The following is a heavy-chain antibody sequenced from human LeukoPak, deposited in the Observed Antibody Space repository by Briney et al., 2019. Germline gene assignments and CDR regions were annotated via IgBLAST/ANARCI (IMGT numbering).Heavy chain of an antibody. CDR3: ARTGPGTKQQNFDY. CDR1: GGSISSSSYY. V-gene: IGHV4-39*01. CDR2: IYYSGST. J-gene: IGHJ4*02. Sequence: MASETLSLTCTVSGGSISSSSYYWGWIRQPPGKGLEWIGRIYYSGSTYYNPALKSRVTISVDTSKNQFSLKLSSVTAADTAVYYCARTGPGTKQQNFDYWGQGTLVTVSS. D-gene: IGHD1-14*01.